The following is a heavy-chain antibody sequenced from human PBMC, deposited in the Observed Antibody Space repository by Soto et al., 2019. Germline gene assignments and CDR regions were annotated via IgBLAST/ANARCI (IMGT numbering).Heavy chain of an antibody. V-gene: IGHV3-23*01. Sequence: GSLRLSCAASGFTFHIYAMSWVRQAPGKGLEWVSAISGSGGGTYYADSVRGRFNISRDTSKNTLFLQMNNLRAEDTAVYYCARDGGSGTPVTGAQDYYMYYGMDVWGQGTTVTVSS. J-gene: IGHJ6*02. CDR2: ISGSGGGT. D-gene: IGHD6-19*01. CDR1: GFTFHIYA. CDR3: ARDGGSGTPVTGAQDYYMYYGMDV.